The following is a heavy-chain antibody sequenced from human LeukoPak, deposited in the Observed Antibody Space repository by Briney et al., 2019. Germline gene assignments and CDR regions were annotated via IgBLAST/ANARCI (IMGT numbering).Heavy chain of an antibody. CDR3: ARDLGLTGAFDI. D-gene: IGHD7-27*01. J-gene: IGHJ3*02. Sequence: SETLSLTCSASGGSISSYYWSWIRQPPGKGLQWIGYIYYSGSTNHNPSLKSRVTISVDTSKNQFSLKLSSVTAADTAVYYCARDLGLTGAFDIWGQGTMVTVSS. V-gene: IGHV4-59*12. CDR2: IYYSGST. CDR1: GGSISSYY.